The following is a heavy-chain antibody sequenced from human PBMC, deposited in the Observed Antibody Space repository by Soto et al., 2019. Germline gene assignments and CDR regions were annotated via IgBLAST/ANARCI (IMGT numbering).Heavy chain of an antibody. Sequence: PSQTLSLTCTVSGGSISSFYWSWIRQPPGKGLEWIGYIYYSGSTNYNPSLKSRVTISVDTSKNQFSLKLSSVTAADTAVYYCARSPSGSGSSFFDYWGQGTLVTVSS. D-gene: IGHD3-10*01. V-gene: IGHV4-59*01. CDR3: ARSPSGSGSSFFDY. CDR2: IYYSGST. J-gene: IGHJ4*02. CDR1: GGSISSFY.